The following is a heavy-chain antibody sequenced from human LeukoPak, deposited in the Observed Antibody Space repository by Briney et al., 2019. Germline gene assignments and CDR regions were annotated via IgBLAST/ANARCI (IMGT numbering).Heavy chain of an antibody. Sequence: GGSLRLSCAASGFTFSSYWMHWVRQAPGKGLVWVSRINSDGSTTNYADSVKGRFTISRDNAKNSLYLQMNSLRAEDMALYYCAKDSSHDFWSGPFDYWGQGTLVTVSS. CDR2: INSDGSTT. CDR1: GFTFSSYW. CDR3: AKDSSHDFWSGPFDY. V-gene: IGHV3-74*01. D-gene: IGHD3-3*01. J-gene: IGHJ4*02.